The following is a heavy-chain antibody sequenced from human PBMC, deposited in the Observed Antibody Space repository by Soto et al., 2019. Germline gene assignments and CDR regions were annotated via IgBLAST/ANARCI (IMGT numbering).Heavy chain of an antibody. CDR1: GFSFREFA. Sequence: EVQLLESGGSLVQPGGSLRLSCAASGFSFREFAMSWVRQAPGKGLEWVSGISGSGSNTYYADSVQGRFTISRDNSKNTLYLQMNSLGPADTAVYYCAKEPGVDFGDYCDYWGQGTLVTVSS. CDR2: ISGSGSNT. J-gene: IGHJ4*02. CDR3: AKEPGVDFGDYCDY. V-gene: IGHV3-23*01. D-gene: IGHD4-17*01.